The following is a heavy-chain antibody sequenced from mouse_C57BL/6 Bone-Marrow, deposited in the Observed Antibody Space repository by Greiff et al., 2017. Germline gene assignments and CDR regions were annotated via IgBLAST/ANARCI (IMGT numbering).Heavy chain of an antibody. CDR2: FYPGSGSI. CDR3: ARHPNYEYDRYFAMDY. J-gene: IGHJ4*01. Sequence: QVQLQQSGAELVKPGASVKLSCKASGYTFTEYTIHWVKQRSGQGLEWIGWFYPGSGSIKYNEKFKDKATLTADKSSSTVYMELSRLTSDDSAGYFEARHPNYEYDRYFAMDYWGQGTSVTVSS. V-gene: IGHV1-62-2*01. CDR1: GYTFTEYT. D-gene: IGHD2-4*01.